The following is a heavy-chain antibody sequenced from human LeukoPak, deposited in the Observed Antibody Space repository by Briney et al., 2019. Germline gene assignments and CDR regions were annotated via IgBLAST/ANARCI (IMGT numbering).Heavy chain of an antibody. J-gene: IGHJ4*02. V-gene: IGHV3-7*01. CDR1: GFTFSSYW. CDR3: ARDGGRHFDY. CDR2: IRQDGSQK. Sequence: GGSLRLSCAASGFTFSSYWMSWVRQAPGNGLEWVATIRQDGSQKYYVDSVKGRFTISRDNAKNSLYLQMNSLRAEDTAMYYCARDGGRHFDYWGQGTLVTVSS.